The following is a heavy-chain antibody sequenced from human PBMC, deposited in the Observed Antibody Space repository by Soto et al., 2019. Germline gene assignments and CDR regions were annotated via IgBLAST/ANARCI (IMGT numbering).Heavy chain of an antibody. CDR3: ARGADVLRYFDWLLTVDAFDI. J-gene: IGHJ3*02. CDR1: GYTFTSYA. CDR2: INAGNGNT. Sequence: ASVKVSCKASGYTFTSYAMHWVRQAPGQRLEWMGWINAGNGNTKYSQKFQGRVTITRDTSASTAYMELSSLRSEDTAVYYCARGADVLRYFDWLLTVDAFDIWGQGTMVTVSS. D-gene: IGHD3-9*01. V-gene: IGHV1-3*01.